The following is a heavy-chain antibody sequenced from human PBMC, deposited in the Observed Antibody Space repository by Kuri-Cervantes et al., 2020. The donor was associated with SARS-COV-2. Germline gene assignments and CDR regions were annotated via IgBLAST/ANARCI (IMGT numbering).Heavy chain of an antibody. Sequence: GESLKISCAASGFTFSDYYMSWIRQAPGKGLEWVSYISSSGSTIYYADSVKGRFTISRDNAKNSLYPQMNSLRAEDTAVYYCARISGYSSGWLAFDIWGQGTMVTVSS. D-gene: IGHD6-19*01. CDR3: ARISGYSSGWLAFDI. V-gene: IGHV3-11*04. CDR2: ISSSGSTI. CDR1: GFTFSDYY. J-gene: IGHJ3*02.